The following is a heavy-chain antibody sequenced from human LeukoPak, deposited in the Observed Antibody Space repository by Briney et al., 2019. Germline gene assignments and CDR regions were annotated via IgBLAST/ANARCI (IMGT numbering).Heavy chain of an antibody. CDR1: GFTFSNAW. Sequence: GGSLRLSCAASGFTFSNAWMSWLRQAPGKGLEWVAVISYDGSNKYYADSVKGRFTISRDNSKNTLYLQMNSLRAEDTAVYYCAKVLYRGYDFWSGSLFDYWGQGTLVTVSS. CDR3: AKVLYRGYDFWSGSLFDY. J-gene: IGHJ4*02. D-gene: IGHD3-3*01. V-gene: IGHV3-30*18. CDR2: ISYDGSNK.